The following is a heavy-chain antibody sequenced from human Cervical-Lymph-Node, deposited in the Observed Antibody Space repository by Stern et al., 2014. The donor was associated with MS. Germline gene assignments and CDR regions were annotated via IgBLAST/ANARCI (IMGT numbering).Heavy chain of an antibody. CDR3: TRGGVGHSGTFRVDV. D-gene: IGHD3-10*01. Sequence: VQLVQSGGGLVQPGGSLRLSCAASGFTFSTYDMHWVRQATGKGLEWVASIGTSSDTSYPGSVKGRFAISRENAKTSLYLQMTSLRAEDSAVYYCTRGGVGHSGTFRVDVWGQGPTVTVSS. V-gene: IGHV3-13*01. CDR2: IGTSSDT. CDR1: GFTFSTYD. J-gene: IGHJ6*02.